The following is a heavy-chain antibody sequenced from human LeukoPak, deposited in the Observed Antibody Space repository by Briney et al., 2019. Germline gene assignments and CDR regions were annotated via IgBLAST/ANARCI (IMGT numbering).Heavy chain of an antibody. V-gene: IGHV5-10-1*01. CDR1: GYIFPSYW. D-gene: IGHD3-22*01. CDR2: IAPSDSYT. J-gene: IGHJ5*02. CDR3: VRQPPGVYDTTQNWFDP. Sequence: RGESLKISCKVSGYIFPSYWITWVRQAPGKGLEWMGRIAPSDSYTNYNPSFEGHVTMSVEKSITTVYLQWSSLKASDTAMYYCVRQPPGVYDTTQNWFDPWGQGTLVTVSS.